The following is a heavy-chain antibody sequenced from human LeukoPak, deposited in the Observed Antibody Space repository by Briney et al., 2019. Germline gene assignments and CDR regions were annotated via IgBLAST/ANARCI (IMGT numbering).Heavy chain of an antibody. CDR1: GGTFSSYA. D-gene: IGHD6-19*01. J-gene: IGHJ4*02. CDR2: IIPILGIA. V-gene: IGHV1-69*04. CDR3: ARETVGIAVAGKSLPGDY. Sequence: SSVKVSCKASGGTFSSYAISWVRQAPGQGLEWMGRIIPILGIANYAQKFQGRVTITADKSTSTAYMELSSLRSEDTAVYYCARETVGIAVAGKSLPGDYWGQGTLVTVSS.